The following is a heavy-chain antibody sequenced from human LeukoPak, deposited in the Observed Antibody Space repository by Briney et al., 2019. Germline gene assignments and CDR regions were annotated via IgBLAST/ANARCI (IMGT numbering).Heavy chain of an antibody. D-gene: IGHD6-6*01. CDR3: ARESESTFAI. CDR1: GDSVSSNSAT. Sequence: HSQTLPLTCAISGDSVSSNSATWTWIRQSPSRGLEWLGRTYYRSKWYNEYAESVKSRIIINPDTSKSQFSLQLNSVTPEDTAVYYCARESESTFAIWGQGTMVTVSS. J-gene: IGHJ3*02. CDR2: TYYRSKWYN. V-gene: IGHV6-1*01.